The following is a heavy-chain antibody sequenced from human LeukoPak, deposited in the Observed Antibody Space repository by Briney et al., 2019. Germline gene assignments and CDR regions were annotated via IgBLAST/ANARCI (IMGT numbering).Heavy chain of an antibody. D-gene: IGHD4-11*01. CDR3: AGAYSNYEGNDAFDI. J-gene: IGHJ3*02. Sequence: TGGSLRLSCAASNFTFGSYGMNWVRHVPGKGLEWVAYISYDGSDKYYADSVKGRFTISRDNSKNTLYLQMNSLRAEDTAVYYCAGAYSNYEGNDAFDIWGQGTMVTVSS. V-gene: IGHV3-30*19. CDR1: NFTFGSYG. CDR2: ISYDGSDK.